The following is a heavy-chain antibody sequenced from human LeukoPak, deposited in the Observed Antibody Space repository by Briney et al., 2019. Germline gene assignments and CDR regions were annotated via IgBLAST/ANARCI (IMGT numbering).Heavy chain of an antibody. J-gene: IGHJ5*02. V-gene: IGHV1-8*03. D-gene: IGHD3-10*01. CDR1: GYTFTSYD. CDR2: MNPNSGNT. Sequence: ASVKVSCKASGYTFTSYDINWVRQATGQGLEWMGWMNPNSGNTGYAQKFQGRVTITRNTSISTAYMELSSLRSEDTAVYYCARAPRITMVRGVIYWYDPWGQGTLVTVSS. CDR3: ARAPRITMVRGVIYWYDP.